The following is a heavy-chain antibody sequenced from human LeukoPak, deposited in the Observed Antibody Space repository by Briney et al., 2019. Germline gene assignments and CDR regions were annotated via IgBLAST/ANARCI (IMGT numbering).Heavy chain of an antibody. CDR2: INPNSGGT. D-gene: IGHD1-26*01. CDR1: GYTFTGYY. Sequence: ASVKVSCKASGYTFTGYYMHWVRQAPGQGLEWMGWINPNSGGTNYAQKFQGRVTMTRDTSISTAYMELSRLRSDDTAVYYCAINSGSCYYPQYYFDYWGQGTLVTVSS. CDR3: AINSGSCYYPQYYFDY. V-gene: IGHV1-2*02. J-gene: IGHJ4*02.